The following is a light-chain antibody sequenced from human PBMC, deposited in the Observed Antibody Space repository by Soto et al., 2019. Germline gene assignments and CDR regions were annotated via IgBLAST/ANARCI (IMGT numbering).Light chain of an antibody. CDR3: QQYHSTPGRT. Sequence: DIVMTQSPDSLAVSLGERATINCKSSQSVLYSSNNKNYLAWYQQKPGQPPKLLIYWASTRESGVPDRFSGCGSGTDFTLTISSLQAEDVAVYYCQQYHSTPGRTFGQGTKVEIK. V-gene: IGKV4-1*01. CDR1: QSVLYSSNNKNY. J-gene: IGKJ1*01. CDR2: WAS.